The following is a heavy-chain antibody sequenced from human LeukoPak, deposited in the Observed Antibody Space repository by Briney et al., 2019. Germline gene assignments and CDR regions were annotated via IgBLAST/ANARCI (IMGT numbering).Heavy chain of an antibody. CDR1: GFTFSTYS. CDR3: ATENYGSLAG. V-gene: IGHV3-48*04. Sequence: GGSLRLSCAASGFTFSTYSMSWVRQAPGKGLGWVSFISTTGTTIYYADSVKGRFTISRDNAKNSLYLQMNSLRAEDTAVYYCATENYGSLAGWGQGTLVTVSS. CDR2: ISTTGTTI. J-gene: IGHJ4*02. D-gene: IGHD2-15*01.